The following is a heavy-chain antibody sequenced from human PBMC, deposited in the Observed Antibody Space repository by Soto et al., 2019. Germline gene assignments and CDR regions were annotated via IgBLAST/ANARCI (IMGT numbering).Heavy chain of an antibody. CDR1: GFSFSTYS. Sequence: PGGSLRLSCAASGFSFSTYSMNWVRQAPGKGLEWFSHISSSSNTTYYADSVKGRFTISRDNSKNTLYLQMNSLRADDTAVYYCARDMSGGTYNYYYGMDVWGQGTTVTVSS. V-gene: IGHV3-48*01. CDR3: ARDMSGGTYNYYYGMDV. D-gene: IGHD1-26*01. CDR2: ISSSSNTT. J-gene: IGHJ6*02.